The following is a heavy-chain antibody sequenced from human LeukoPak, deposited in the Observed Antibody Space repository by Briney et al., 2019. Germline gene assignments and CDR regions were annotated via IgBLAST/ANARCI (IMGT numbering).Heavy chain of an antibody. V-gene: IGHV3-30-3*01. CDR1: GFFFSSYT. CDR3: ARDGYSYDPFDY. D-gene: IGHD5-18*01. CDR2: VLYDGSNK. J-gene: IGHJ4*02. Sequence: GGSLRLSCAASGFFFSSYTIHWVRQAPGKGLEWVAVVLYDGSNKYYTDSVKGRFTISRDNAKNTLYLQMNSLRAEDTAVYYCARDGYSYDPFDYWGQGTLVTVSS.